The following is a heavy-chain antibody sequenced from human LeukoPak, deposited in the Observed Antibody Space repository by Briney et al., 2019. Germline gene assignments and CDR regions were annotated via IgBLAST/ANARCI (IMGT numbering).Heavy chain of an antibody. Sequence: AGGSLRLSCGASGFSFSFYGMHWVRQAPGKGLEWMAFLRYDGTDEDYGDSVKGRFSVSRDNSKDTLYLQMNSLRAEDTALYYCVKHSAPVLAAARFDYWGQGNLVTVSS. D-gene: IGHD2-2*01. CDR1: GFSFSFYG. CDR3: VKHSAPVLAAARFDY. V-gene: IGHV3-30*02. J-gene: IGHJ4*02. CDR2: LRYDGTDE.